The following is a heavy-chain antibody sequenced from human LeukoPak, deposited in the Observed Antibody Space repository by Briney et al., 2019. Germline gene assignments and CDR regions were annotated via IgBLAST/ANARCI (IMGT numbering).Heavy chain of an antibody. Sequence: ASVKVSCKASGYTFTSYGISSVRQAPGQGLEWMGWISAYNGNTNYAQKLQGRLTMTTDTSTSTAYMELRSLRSDDTGVYYCARAPLGSYSSSSTTNDYWGQGTLVTVSS. J-gene: IGHJ4*02. CDR3: ARAPLGSYSSSSTTNDY. D-gene: IGHD6-19*01. CDR2: ISAYNGNT. V-gene: IGHV1-18*01. CDR1: GYTFTSYG.